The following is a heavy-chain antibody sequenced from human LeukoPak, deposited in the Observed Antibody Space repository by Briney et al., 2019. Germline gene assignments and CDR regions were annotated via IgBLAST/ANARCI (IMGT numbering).Heavy chain of an antibody. Sequence: SETLSLTCTVSGGSISSSSYYWGWIRQPPGRGLEWIGSIYYSGSTYYNPSLKSRVTISVDTSKNQFSLKLTSVTAADTAVYYGAERRTPTVVFDYWGQGILFTVS. CDR2: IYYSGST. J-gene: IGHJ4*02. CDR1: GGSISSSSYY. D-gene: IGHD4-23*01. V-gene: IGHV4-39*01. CDR3: AERRTPTVVFDY.